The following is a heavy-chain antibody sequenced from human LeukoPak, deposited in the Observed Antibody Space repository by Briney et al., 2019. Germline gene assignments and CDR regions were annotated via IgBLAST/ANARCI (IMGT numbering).Heavy chain of an antibody. Sequence: SVKVSCKASGGTFSSYAISWARQAPGQGLEWMGGIIPIFGTANYAQKFQGRVTITTDESTSTAYMELSSLRSEDTAVYYCARDRYYDSSGIRGDWFDPWGQGTLVTVSS. D-gene: IGHD3-22*01. CDR2: IIPIFGTA. CDR3: ARDRYYDSSGIRGDWFDP. J-gene: IGHJ5*02. CDR1: GGTFSSYA. V-gene: IGHV1-69*05.